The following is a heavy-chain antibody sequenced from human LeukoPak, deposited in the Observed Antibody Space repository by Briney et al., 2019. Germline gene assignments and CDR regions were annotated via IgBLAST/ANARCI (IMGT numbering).Heavy chain of an antibody. CDR1: GGSFSGYY. D-gene: IGHD5-18*01. J-gene: IGHJ4*02. Sequence: SETLSLTCAVYGGSFSGYYWSWIRQPPGKGLEWIGEINHSGSTNYNPSLKSRVTISVDTSKNQFSLKLSSVTAADTAVYYCARLGIQLWSFYYFDYWGQGTLVTVS. V-gene: IGHV4-34*01. CDR3: ARLGIQLWSFYYFDY. CDR2: INHSGST.